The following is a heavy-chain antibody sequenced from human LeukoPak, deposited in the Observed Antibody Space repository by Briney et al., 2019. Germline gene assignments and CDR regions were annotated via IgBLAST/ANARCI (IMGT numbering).Heavy chain of an antibody. CDR2: IHLDGIT. V-gene: IGHV4-4*02. J-gene: IGHJ4*02. D-gene: IGHD2-2*01. CDR3: ARGGYQLLDGLDY. Sequence: SGTLSLTCSVSGDSITSFAWWSWVRQPPGKGLEWIGEIHLDGITNYNPSLKSRVTISVDTSKNQFSLKLSSVTAADTAVYYCARGGYQLLDGLDYWGQGTLVTVSS. CDR1: GDSITSFAW.